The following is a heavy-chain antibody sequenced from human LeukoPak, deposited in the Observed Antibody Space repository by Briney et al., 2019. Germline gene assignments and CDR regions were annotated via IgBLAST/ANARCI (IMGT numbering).Heavy chain of an antibody. D-gene: IGHD1-26*01. CDR2: IYYSGST. CDR1: GGSISSYY. Sequence: PSETLSLTCAVSGGSISSYYWSWIRQPPGKGLEWIGSIYYSGSTNYNPSLKSRVTISVDTSKNQFPLKLSSVTAADTAVYYCARVGTPYYYMDDWGKGTTVTVSS. V-gene: IGHV4-59*01. CDR3: ARVGTPYYYMDD. J-gene: IGHJ6*03.